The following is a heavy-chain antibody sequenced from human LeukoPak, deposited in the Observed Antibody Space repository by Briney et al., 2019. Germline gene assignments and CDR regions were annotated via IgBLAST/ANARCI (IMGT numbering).Heavy chain of an antibody. V-gene: IGHV1-18*01. CDR3: ARRSRVPVGARGDDAFDI. Sequence: GGPVKVSCKASGYTFPTYGITWVRQAPGQGFEWMGWISGYNGNTNYGQKFQGRVTMTTETSTSTAYMELKSLTSDDTAVYYCARRSRVPVGARGDDAFDISGQGALWSVSS. D-gene: IGHD1-26*01. CDR2: ISGYNGNT. J-gene: IGHJ3*02. CDR1: GYTFPTYG.